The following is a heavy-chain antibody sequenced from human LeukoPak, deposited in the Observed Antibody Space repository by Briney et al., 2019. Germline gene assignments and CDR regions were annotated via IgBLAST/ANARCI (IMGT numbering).Heavy chain of an antibody. Sequence: GGSLRLFCAASGFTFSDYAMTWVRQTPGKGLEWVSVISGGGDSADYADSMKGRFTISRDNSKNTLYLQMNSLRAEDTALYYCAKLGCTGTFCYANYWGQGTLVTVSS. CDR1: GFTFSDYA. J-gene: IGHJ4*02. V-gene: IGHV3-23*01. CDR2: ISGGGDSA. CDR3: AKLGCTGTFCYANY. D-gene: IGHD2-2*01.